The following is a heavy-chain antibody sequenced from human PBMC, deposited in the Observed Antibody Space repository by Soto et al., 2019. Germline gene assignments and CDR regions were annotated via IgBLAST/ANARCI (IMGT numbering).Heavy chain of an antibody. Sequence: QVQVVQSGAEVKKPGASVKVSCKASGYTFTTYYIHWVRQAPGQGLEWMGVINPSGGSINYAQKFQGRVTXTXDTXTSTVYMELSSLRSEDTAVYYCARDRGRGGSYYIYFYGMDVWGQGTTVTVSS. CDR3: ARDRGRGGSYYIYFYGMDV. D-gene: IGHD1-26*01. CDR2: INPSGGSI. CDR1: GYTFTTYY. J-gene: IGHJ6*02. V-gene: IGHV1-46*01.